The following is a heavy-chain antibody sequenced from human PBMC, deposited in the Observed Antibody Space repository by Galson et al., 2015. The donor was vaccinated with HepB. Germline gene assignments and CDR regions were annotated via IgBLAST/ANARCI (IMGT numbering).Heavy chain of an antibody. D-gene: IGHD3-22*01. J-gene: IGHJ4*02. V-gene: IGHV1-69*13. CDR1: GDTFNNYA. Sequence: SVKVSCKGSGDTFNNYAFNWVRQAPGQGLEWMGGVLPVFDTPIYAQKFQDRVTITADESTSTVYMELSRLRSGDTAVYYCARDRHNYYDSRGYSGSFDIWGQGTLVTVSS. CDR2: VLPVFDTP. CDR3: ARDRHNYYDSRGYSGSFDI.